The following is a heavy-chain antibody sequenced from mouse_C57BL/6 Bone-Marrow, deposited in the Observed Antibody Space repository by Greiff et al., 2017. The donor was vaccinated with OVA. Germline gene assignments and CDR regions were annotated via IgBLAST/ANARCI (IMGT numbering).Heavy chain of an antibody. CDR2: IYPGDGDT. CDR1: GYAFSSSW. V-gene: IGHV1-82*01. J-gene: IGHJ3*01. CDR3: AKQLRLWFAY. Sequence: VKLQESGPELVKPGASVKISCKASGYAFSSSWMNWVKQRPGKGLEWIGRIYPGDGDTNYNGKFKGKATLTADKSSSTAYMQLSSLTSEDSAVYFCAKQLRLWFAYWGQGTLVTVSA. D-gene: IGHD3-2*02.